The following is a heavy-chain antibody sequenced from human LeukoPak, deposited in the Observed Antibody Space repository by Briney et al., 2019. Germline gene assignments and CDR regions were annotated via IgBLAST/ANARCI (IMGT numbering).Heavy chain of an antibody. CDR1: GYTFTDHN. D-gene: IGHD3-3*01. CDR2: ISPNTGGT. V-gene: IGHV1-2*02. J-gene: IGHJ4*02. Sequence: ASVKVSCKASGYTFTDHNIHWVRQAPGQGLEWMGWISPNTGGTNYAQKFQGRVTMTRDTSISTAYMELRGLRYDDTAVYYCARPLGNDEYWSLYYFGYWGQGTLITVSS. CDR3: ARPLGNDEYWSLYYFGY.